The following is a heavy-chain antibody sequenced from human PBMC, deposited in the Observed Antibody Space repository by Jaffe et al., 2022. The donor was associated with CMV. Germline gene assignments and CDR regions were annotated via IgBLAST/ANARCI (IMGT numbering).Heavy chain of an antibody. J-gene: IGHJ6*02. CDR2: INPNSGDT. CDR1: EDILTDYF. CDR3: ARLLLGASYYSYGMDV. V-gene: IGHV1-2*06. D-gene: IGHD1-26*01. Sequence: QVQLVQSGAEVKKPGASVKVSCQASEDILTDYFIHWVRQAPGQGLEWMGRINPNSGDTNYAQKFQGRVTMTRDTSISTAYMELDRLKSDDTAVYYCARLLLGASYYSYGMDVWGQGTAVTVSS.